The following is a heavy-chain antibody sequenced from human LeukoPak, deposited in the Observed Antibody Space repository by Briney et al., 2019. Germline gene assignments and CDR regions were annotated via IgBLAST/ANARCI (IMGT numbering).Heavy chain of an antibody. D-gene: IGHD5-24*01. CDR2: ISPSGGST. J-gene: IGHJ5*02. Sequence: ASVKVSCKASGYTFTSNDINWVRQAPGQGPEWMGVISPSGGSTTYAQKFQGRVTLTRDMSTSTDYLELSSLRSEDTAVYYCARDNSVRDEAWWFNPWGQGTLVTVSS. V-gene: IGHV1-46*01. CDR3: ARDNSVRDEAWWFNP. CDR1: GYTFTSND.